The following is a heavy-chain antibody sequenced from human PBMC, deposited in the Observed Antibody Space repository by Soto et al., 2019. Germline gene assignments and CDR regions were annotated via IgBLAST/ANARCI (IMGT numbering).Heavy chain of an antibody. CDR1: GFTFSSYA. CDR3: AKGPPPPPQLAVAGYYFDY. Sequence: GGSLRLSCAASGFTFSSYAMSWVRQAPGKGLEWVSAISGSGGSTYYADSVKGRFTISRDNSKNTLYLQMNSLRAEDTAVYYCAKGPPPPPQLAVAGYYFDYGGKGTLVTVS. V-gene: IGHV3-23*01. CDR2: ISGSGGST. J-gene: IGHJ4*02. D-gene: IGHD6-19*01.